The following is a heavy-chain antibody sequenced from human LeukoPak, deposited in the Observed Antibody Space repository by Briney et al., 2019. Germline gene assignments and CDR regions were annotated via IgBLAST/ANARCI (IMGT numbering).Heavy chain of an antibody. J-gene: IGHJ3*02. CDR1: GYTFTGYY. D-gene: IGHD1-26*01. V-gene: IGHV1-2*02. Sequence: ASVKVSCKASGYTFTGYYMHWVRQAPGQGLEWMGWINPNSGGTNYAQKFQGRVTMTRDTSISTAYMELSSLRSEDTAVYYCARVSLYSGSYSDDAFDIWGQGTMVTVSS. CDR2: INPNSGGT. CDR3: ARVSLYSGSYSDDAFDI.